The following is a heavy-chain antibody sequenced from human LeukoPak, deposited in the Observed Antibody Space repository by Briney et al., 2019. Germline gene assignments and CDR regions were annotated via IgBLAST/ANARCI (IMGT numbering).Heavy chain of an antibody. V-gene: IGHV3-48*01. D-gene: IGHD3-22*01. CDR2: ISSSSSTI. Sequence: GGSLRLSCAASGFTFSSYTMNWARQAPGKGLEWVSYISSSSSTIYYTDSVKGRFTISRDNAKNSLYLQMNSLKTEDTAVYYCTTDPYDSSGTGPWGQGTLVTVSS. CDR3: TTDPYDSSGTGP. CDR1: GFTFSSYT. J-gene: IGHJ5*02.